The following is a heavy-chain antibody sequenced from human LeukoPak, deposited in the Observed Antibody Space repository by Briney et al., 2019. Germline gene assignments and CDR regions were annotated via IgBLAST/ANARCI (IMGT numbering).Heavy chain of an antibody. D-gene: IGHD5-18*01. CDR2: IYYSGST. V-gene: IGHV4-39*01. J-gene: IGHJ4*02. CDR3: ARQPWQLWFVGFDY. CDR1: GGSISSGSYY. Sequence: PSETLSLTCTVSGGSISSGSYYWSWIRQPAGKGLEWIGSIYYSGSTYYNPSLKSRVTISVDTSKNQFSLKLSSVTAADTAVYYCARQPWQLWFVGFDYWGQGTLVTVSS.